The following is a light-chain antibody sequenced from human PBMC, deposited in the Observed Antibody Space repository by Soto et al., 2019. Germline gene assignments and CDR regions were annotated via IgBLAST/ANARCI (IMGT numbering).Light chain of an antibody. CDR1: SSNIGARYD. CDR2: GNS. Sequence: QSVLAQPPSVSGAPGQKVTISCTGNSSNIGARYDVHWYQQLPGTAPKLLIYGNSNRPSGVPDRFSGSKSGTSASLAITGLQAEDEADYYCQSFDSSLTCWVFGGGTQLTVL. J-gene: IGLJ3*02. CDR3: QSFDSSLTCWV. V-gene: IGLV1-40*01.